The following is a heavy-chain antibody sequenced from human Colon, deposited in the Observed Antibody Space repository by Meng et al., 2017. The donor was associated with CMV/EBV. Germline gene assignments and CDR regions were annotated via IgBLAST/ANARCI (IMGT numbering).Heavy chain of an antibody. CDR2: IYYSGST. Sequence: SETLSLTCTVSGGSISSYYWSWIRQPPGKGLEWIGYIYYSGSTNYNPSLKSRVTISVDTSKNQFSLKLSSVTAADTAVYYCARDGRCSRGGGSCLDYWGQGTLVTVSS. V-gene: IGHV4-59*01. CDR1: GGSISSYY. D-gene: IGHD2-15*01. CDR3: ARDGRCSRGGGSCLDY. J-gene: IGHJ4*02.